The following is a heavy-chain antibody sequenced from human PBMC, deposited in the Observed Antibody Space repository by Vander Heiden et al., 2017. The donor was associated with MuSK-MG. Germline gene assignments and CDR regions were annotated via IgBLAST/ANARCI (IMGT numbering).Heavy chain of an antibody. CDR2: ISGSGGST. CDR3: ASPSNDFWSGYYIGDWFDP. V-gene: IGHV3-23*01. Sequence: EVQLLESGGGLVQPGGSLRLSCAASGFTFSRYAMSWVRQAPGKGLEWVSAISGSGGSTYYADSVKGRFTISRDNSKNTLYLQMNSLRAEDTAVYYCASPSNDFWSGYYIGDWFDPWGQGTLVTVSS. D-gene: IGHD3-3*01. J-gene: IGHJ5*02. CDR1: GFTFSRYA.